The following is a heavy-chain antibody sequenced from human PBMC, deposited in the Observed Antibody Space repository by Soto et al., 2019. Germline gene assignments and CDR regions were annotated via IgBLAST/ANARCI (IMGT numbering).Heavy chain of an antibody. V-gene: IGHV1-3*01. J-gene: IGHJ2*01. CDR1: GYSFTNFA. D-gene: IGHD4-17*01. CDR2: INAVNGNT. CDR3: ATATTVATGWYFDL. Sequence: QVQLVQSGAEVKKTGASVKVSCKASGYSFTNFALHWVRQAPGQRLEWVGRINAVNGNTKYSEKFQDRVTIMRDTSANTACMELTSLRAEDTAVYCCATATTVATGWYFDLWGRGTLVTVSS.